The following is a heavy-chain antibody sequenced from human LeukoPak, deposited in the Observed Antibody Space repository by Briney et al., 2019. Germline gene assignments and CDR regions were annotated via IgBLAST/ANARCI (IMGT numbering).Heavy chain of an antibody. CDR3: ARVRTMVRGVIPFDY. D-gene: IGHD3-10*01. CDR2: ISAYNGNT. CDR1: GYTFTSYG. Sequence: ASVKVSCKASGYTFTSYGISWVRQAPGQGLEWMGWISAYNGNTNYAQKLQGRVTMTTDTSTSTAYMELRSLRSDDTAVYYCARVRTMVRGVIPFDYWGQGTLVTVSS. J-gene: IGHJ4*02. V-gene: IGHV1-18*01.